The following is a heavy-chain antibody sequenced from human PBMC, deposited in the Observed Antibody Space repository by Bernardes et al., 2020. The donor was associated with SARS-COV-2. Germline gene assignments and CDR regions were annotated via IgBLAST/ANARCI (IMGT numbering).Heavy chain of an antibody. V-gene: IGHV4-39*01. CDR2: IYYSGST. J-gene: IGHJ4*02. CDR3: ASLSNYIGY. Sequence: SETLCLTCTVSGGSFTSSPDDWGWIRQPPGKGLEWIGSIYYSGSTYYNPSLKSRVTMSVDTSRNQFSLKLSSVTAADTAVYFCASLSNYIGYWGQGTLVTVSS. CDR1: GGSFTSSPDD. D-gene: IGHD4-4*01.